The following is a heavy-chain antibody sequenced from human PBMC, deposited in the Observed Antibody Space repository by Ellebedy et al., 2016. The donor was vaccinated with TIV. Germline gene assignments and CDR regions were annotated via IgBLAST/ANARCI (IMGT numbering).Heavy chain of an antibody. CDR3: ARDRGPPYKVFDI. V-gene: IGHV1-2*02. J-gene: IGHJ3*02. Sequence: ASVKVSXXASGYTFTGYYLHWVRQAPGQGLEWMAWINPNTGGTHSAEKFHDRVTMTRDTSISTVYLEVTRLRSDDTALYYCARDRGPPYKVFDIWGQGTMVIVSS. CDR1: GYTFTGYY. CDR2: INPNTGGT. D-gene: IGHD3-10*01.